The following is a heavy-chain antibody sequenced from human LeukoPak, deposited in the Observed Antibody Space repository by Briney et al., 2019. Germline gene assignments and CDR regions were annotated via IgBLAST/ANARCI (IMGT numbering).Heavy chain of an antibody. CDR3: ARVMGSVWAILFDP. J-gene: IGHJ5*02. CDR2: IYYSGST. V-gene: IGHV4-59*01. Sequence: PSETLSLTCTVSGGSISSYYWCWIRQPPGKGLEWIGYIYYSGSTNYNPSLKSRVTISVDTSKNQFSLKLSSVTAADTAVYYCARVMGSVWAILFDPWGQGTLVTVSS. D-gene: IGHD6-25*01. CDR1: GGSISSYY.